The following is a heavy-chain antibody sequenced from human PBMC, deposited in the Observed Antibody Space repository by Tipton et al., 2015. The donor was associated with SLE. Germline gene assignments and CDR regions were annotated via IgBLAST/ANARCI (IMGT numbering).Heavy chain of an antibody. V-gene: IGHV4-59*11. J-gene: IGHJ2*01. CDR2: IYYSGST. CDR3: ARDLITGNVWYFDL. Sequence: TLSLTCTVSGGSISSHYWSWIRQPPGEGLEWIGYIYYSGSTNYNPSLKSRVTISVDTSKNQFSLKLSSVTAADTAVYYCARDLITGNVWYFDLWGRGTLVTVSS. CDR1: GGSISSHY. D-gene: IGHD1-20*01.